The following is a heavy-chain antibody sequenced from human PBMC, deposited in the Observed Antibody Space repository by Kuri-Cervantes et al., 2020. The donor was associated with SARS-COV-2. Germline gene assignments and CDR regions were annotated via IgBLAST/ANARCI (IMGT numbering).Heavy chain of an antibody. Sequence: ASVKVSCKASGYTFTSYGISWVRQAPGQGLEWMRWISAYNGNTNYAQKLQGRVTMTTDTSTSTAYMELRSLRSDDTAVYYCARDLRHTMVHGRTFWFDPWGQGTLVTVSS. J-gene: IGHJ5*02. D-gene: IGHD3-10*01. CDR3: ARDLRHTMVHGRTFWFDP. CDR2: ISAYNGNT. CDR1: GYTFTSYG. V-gene: IGHV1-18*01.